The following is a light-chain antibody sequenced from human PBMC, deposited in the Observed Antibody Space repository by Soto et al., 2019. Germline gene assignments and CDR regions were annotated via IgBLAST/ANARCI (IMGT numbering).Light chain of an antibody. V-gene: IGKV3-20*01. CDR3: QQYGSSSWT. CDR1: QSISSSY. Sequence: EIVLTQSPGTLSLSPGKRATLSCRASQSISSSYLAWYQQRPGQAPRLLIYGASSRATGIPDRFSGSGSGTEFTLTISRLEPEDFAVYYCQQYGSSSWTFGQG. J-gene: IGKJ1*01. CDR2: GAS.